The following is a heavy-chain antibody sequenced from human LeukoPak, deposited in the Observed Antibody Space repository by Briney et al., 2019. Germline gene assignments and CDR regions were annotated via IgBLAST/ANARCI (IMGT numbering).Heavy chain of an antibody. CDR1: GGSFSGYY. D-gene: IGHD1-14*01. V-gene: IGHV4-34*01. J-gene: IGHJ4*02. CDR3: ARVLPGFNGPRTYSFDY. CDR2: INHSGST. Sequence: SETLSLTCAVYGGSFSGYYWSWIRQPPGKGLEWIGEINHSGSTNYNPSLKSRVTISVDTPKNQFSLKLSSVTAADTAVYYCARVLPGFNGPRTYSFDYWGQGPLVTVSS.